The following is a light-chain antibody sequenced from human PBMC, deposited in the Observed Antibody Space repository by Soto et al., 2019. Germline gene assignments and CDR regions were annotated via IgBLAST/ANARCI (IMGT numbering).Light chain of an antibody. J-gene: IGLJ1*01. CDR1: SSDVGGYNY. Sequence: QSALTQPASVSGSPGQSITISCTGTSSDVGGYNYVSWYQQHPGKAPKLMIYEVSHRPSGVSNRFSGSKSGNTTSLTISGLQAEDEADYYCSSYTSRNTLDYVFGTGTKLTVL. V-gene: IGLV2-14*01. CDR2: EVS. CDR3: SSYTSRNTLDYV.